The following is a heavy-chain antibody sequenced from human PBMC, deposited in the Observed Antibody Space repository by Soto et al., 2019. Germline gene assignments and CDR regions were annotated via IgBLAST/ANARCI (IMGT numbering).Heavy chain of an antibody. D-gene: IGHD6-19*01. V-gene: IGHV6-1*01. CDR1: GDSVSSNSAA. CDR2: TYYRSKWYN. CDR3: ARGRSSGWYLEDNARSWWFDP. Sequence: PSQTLSLTCAISGDSVSSNSAAWNWIRQSPSRGLEWLGRTYYRSKWYNDYAVSVKSRITINPDTSKNQFSLQLNSVTPEDTAVYYCARGRSSGWYLEDNARSWWFDPWGQGTLVTVSS. J-gene: IGHJ5*02.